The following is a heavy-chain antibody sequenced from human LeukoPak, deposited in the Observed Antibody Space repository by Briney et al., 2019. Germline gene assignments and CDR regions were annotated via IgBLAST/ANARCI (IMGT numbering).Heavy chain of an antibody. J-gene: IGHJ4*02. Sequence: SGPTLVNPTQTLTLTCTFSGFSLSTSGVGVGWIRQPPGKALEWLALIYWDDDKPYSPSLKSRLTITKDTSKNQVVLSMTNMDHVDTATYYCAHRDRQGLFYYWGQGTLVTVSS. CDR2: IYWDDDK. CDR3: AHRDRQGLFYY. CDR1: GFSLSTSGVG. V-gene: IGHV2-5*02.